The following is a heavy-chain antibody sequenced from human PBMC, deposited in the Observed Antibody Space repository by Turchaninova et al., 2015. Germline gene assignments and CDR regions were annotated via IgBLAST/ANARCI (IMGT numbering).Heavy chain of an antibody. CDR1: GGSISSYY. V-gene: IGHV4-59*01. Sequence: QVQLQESGPGLVKPSETLSLTCTVSGGSISSYYWNWIRQSPGKGLEWFGSIYYTGSTNFNPSLKSRVTISIDTSKSQFSLNLSSVTAADTAVYYCARGDHYAPYFDFWGQGTLVTVSS. D-gene: IGHD2-2*01. CDR3: ARGDHYAPYFDF. CDR2: IYYTGST. J-gene: IGHJ4*02.